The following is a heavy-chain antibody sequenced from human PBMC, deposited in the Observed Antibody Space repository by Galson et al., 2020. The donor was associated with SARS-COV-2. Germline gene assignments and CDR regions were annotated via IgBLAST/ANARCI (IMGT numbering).Heavy chain of an antibody. J-gene: IGHJ5*02. CDR1: GFTFSTYG. CDR3: ARDAFRYDDTHGSKANWFDP. D-gene: IGHD3-22*01. Sequence: GESLKISCAASGFTFSTYGMHWVRQFPGKGLEWVASISYDEITKFYLDSVKGRFTTSRDNFQNTLYLQMNSLRAKDTAVYYCARDAFRYDDTHGSKANWFDPWGQGTLVTVSS. V-gene: IGHV3-30*03. CDR2: ISYDEITK.